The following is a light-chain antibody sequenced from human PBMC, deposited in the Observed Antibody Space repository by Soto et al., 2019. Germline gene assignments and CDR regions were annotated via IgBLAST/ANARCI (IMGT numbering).Light chain of an antibody. Sequence: QSVLTQPPSVSGAPGQRVTISCTGSSSNIGAGYDVHWYQHLPGTAPKLLIYVNSNRPSGVPDRFSGSKSGPSASLAITGLQAEDEADYYCQSYDSRLSEVVFGGGTKLTVL. CDR2: VNS. J-gene: IGLJ2*01. CDR1: SSNIGAGYD. V-gene: IGLV1-40*01. CDR3: QSYDSRLSEVV.